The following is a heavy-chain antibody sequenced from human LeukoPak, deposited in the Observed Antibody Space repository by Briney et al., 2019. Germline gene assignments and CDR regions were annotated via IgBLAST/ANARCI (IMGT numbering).Heavy chain of an antibody. V-gene: IGHV3-9*03. CDR2: ISWNRGSI. Sequence: PGGSLRLSCAASGFTFDDYVMHWVRQAPGKGLEWVSGISWNRGSIGYADSVKGRFTISRDNAKNSLYLQMNSLRAEDMALYYRAKGALYDFWSGYFDYWGQGTLVTVSS. CDR3: AKGALYDFWSGYFDY. J-gene: IGHJ4*02. D-gene: IGHD3-3*01. CDR1: GFTFDDYV.